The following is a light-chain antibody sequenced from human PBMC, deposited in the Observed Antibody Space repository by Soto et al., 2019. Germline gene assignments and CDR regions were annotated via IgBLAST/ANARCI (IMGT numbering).Light chain of an antibody. J-gene: IGKJ4*01. V-gene: IGKV1-9*01. CDR1: QGIRRY. CDR2: AAS. Sequence: ILFVPSPSPLSASVGDRGTLPWRDSQGIRRYLAWYQQKPGKAPKILIYAASTLQSGVPSMFSGSGSGTDFTLTISSLQPEDFATYYCQQLNSYTLTFGGGTKVDIK. CDR3: QQLNSYTLT.